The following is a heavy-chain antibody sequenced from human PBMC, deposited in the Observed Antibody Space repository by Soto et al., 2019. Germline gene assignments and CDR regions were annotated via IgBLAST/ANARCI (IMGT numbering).Heavy chain of an antibody. CDR1: GGSISSGDYY. Sequence: SETLSLTCSVSGGSISSGDYYWSWIRQPPGKGLEWIGYIYYSGSTYYNPSLKSRVTISVDTSKNQFSLKLSSVTAAATAVYYCYRGGGALWFWEFRLPVDAFDIWGQGTMVTVSS. D-gene: IGHD3-10*01. J-gene: IGHJ3*02. CDR3: YRGGGALWFWEFRLPVDAFDI. V-gene: IGHV4-30-4*01. CDR2: IYYSGST.